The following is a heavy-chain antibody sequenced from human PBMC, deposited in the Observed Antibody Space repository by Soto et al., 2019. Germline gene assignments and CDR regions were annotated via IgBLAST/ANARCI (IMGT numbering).Heavy chain of an antibody. V-gene: IGHV2-5*01. Sequence: SCPTLVNPTQTLTLTCTFSGFSLSTSGVSVGWIRQPPGKALEWLAFIYWNDDKSYSPSLKSRLTVTKDNSKKQVVLTMTNMDPADTATYYCAHRVGSHESFDYWGQGTMVTVYS. J-gene: IGHJ4*02. D-gene: IGHD6-25*01. CDR1: GFSLSTSGVS. CDR3: AHRVGSHESFDY. CDR2: IYWNDDK.